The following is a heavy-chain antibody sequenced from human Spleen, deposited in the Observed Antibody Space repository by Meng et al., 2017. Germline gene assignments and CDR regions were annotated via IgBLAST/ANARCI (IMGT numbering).Heavy chain of an antibody. D-gene: IGHD6-6*01. CDR3: ARGSSSSSSRQRYYFDY. CDR2: IIPIFGTA. Sequence: VQLVESGAEVQKPGSSVEVSCTASGGTFSSDAISWVRQAPGQGLEWMGGIIPIFGTANYAQKFQGRVTITADKSTSTAYMELSSLRSEDTAVYYCARGSSSSSSRQRYYFDYWGQGTLVTVSS. CDR1: GGTFSSDA. J-gene: IGHJ4*02. V-gene: IGHV1-69*06.